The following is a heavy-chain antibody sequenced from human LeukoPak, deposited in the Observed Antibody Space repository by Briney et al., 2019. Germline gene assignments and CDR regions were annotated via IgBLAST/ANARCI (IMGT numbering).Heavy chain of an antibody. J-gene: IGHJ4*02. D-gene: IGHD2-21*01. CDR2: ISSSSSYI. CDR1: GFTFSSYS. CDR3: AKGSLHIDN. Sequence: GGSLRLSCAASGFTFSSYSMNWVRQAPGKGLEWVSSISSSSSYIYYADSVKGRFTISRDNSKNSPYLQMNSLRTEDTALYYCAKGSLHIDNWGQGTLVTVSS. V-gene: IGHV3-21*04.